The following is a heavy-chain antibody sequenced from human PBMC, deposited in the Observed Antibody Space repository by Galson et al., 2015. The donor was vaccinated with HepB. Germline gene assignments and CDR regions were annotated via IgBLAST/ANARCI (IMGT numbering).Heavy chain of an antibody. CDR1: GFSFSIYW. J-gene: IGHJ3*02. Sequence: SLRLSCAASGFSFSIYWLHWVRQVPGTGLVWLSRINSDGSGNTFADSVKGRSTISRDNAKNTVYLQMNSLRAEDTAVYYCARDNAGSWLYSFDIWGQGTTVTVAS. D-gene: IGHD2-8*01. V-gene: IGHV3-74*03. CDR3: ARDNAGSWLYSFDI. CDR2: INSDGSGN.